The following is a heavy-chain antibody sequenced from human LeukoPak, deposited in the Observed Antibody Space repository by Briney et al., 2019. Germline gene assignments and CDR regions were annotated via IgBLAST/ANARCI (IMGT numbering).Heavy chain of an antibody. D-gene: IGHD4-17*01. CDR1: GGSFSGYY. J-gene: IGHJ4*02. V-gene: IGHV4-34*01. Sequence: SETLSLTCAVYGGSFSGYYWSWIRQPPGKGLEWIGEINHSGSTNYNPSLKSRITISVDTSKNQFSLKLSSVTAADTAVYYCARGTVTTEYFDFWGQGTLVTVSS. CDR3: ARGTVTTEYFDF. CDR2: INHSGST.